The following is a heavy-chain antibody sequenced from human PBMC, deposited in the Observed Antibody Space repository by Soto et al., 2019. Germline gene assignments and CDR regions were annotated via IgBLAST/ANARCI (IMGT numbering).Heavy chain of an antibody. CDR1: GFTFGSYA. CDR3: ATPYSSSWFSPFDY. Sequence: LRLSCAASGFTFGSYAMSWVRQAPGKGLEWVSSIGAGYGTYYADSVKGRFTISRDNSKNTLYLQMNSLRAEDTAIYYCATPYSSSWFSPFDYWGQGSLVTVSS. D-gene: IGHD6-13*01. V-gene: IGHV3-23*01. CDR2: IGAGYGT. J-gene: IGHJ4*02.